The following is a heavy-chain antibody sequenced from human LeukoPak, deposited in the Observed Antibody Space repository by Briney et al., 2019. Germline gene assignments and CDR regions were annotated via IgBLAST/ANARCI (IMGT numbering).Heavy chain of an antibody. CDR3: ARGHYDVLAASYKWTPDY. CDR2: IYRGGNT. J-gene: IGHJ4*02. V-gene: IGHV3-53*01. D-gene: IGHD3-9*01. Sequence: GGSLRLSCAASGFTVSRNSMSWVRQAPGKGLEWVSAIYRGGNTYYADSAKGRFTISRDNSKNTLYLQMNSLRAEDTAVYYCARGHYDVLAASYKWTPDYWGQGTLVTVSS. CDR1: GFTVSRNS.